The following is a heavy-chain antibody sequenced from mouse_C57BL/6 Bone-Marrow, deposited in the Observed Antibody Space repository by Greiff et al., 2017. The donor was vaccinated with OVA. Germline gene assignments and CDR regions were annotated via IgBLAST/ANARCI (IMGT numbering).Heavy chain of an antibody. Sequence: VQLQQSGPELVKPGASVKISCKASGYAFSSSWMNWVKQRPGQGLEWIGRIYPGDGDTNYNGKFKGKATLTADKSSSTAYMQLSSLTSEDSAVYFCARLYGSSLVAYWGQGTLVTVSA. D-gene: IGHD1-1*01. CDR1: GYAFSSSW. J-gene: IGHJ3*01. V-gene: IGHV1-82*01. CDR3: ARLYGSSLVAY. CDR2: IYPGDGDT.